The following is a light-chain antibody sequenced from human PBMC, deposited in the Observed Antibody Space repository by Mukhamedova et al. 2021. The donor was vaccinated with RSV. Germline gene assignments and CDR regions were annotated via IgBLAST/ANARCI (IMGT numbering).Light chain of an antibody. Sequence: WYQRRVHGKVSRLVIHGATTLQSVVPSRFSCSGSATEFTLTTSSLQPQAVAIYYCQTYYGATWTFGQGTKVEI. CDR2: GAT. J-gene: IGKJ1*01. V-gene: IGKV1-27*01. CDR3: QTYYGATWT.